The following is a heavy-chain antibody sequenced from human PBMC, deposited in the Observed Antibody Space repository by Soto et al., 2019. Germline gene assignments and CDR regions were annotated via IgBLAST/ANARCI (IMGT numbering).Heavy chain of an antibody. CDR2: ISGPGSRT. CDR1: GFTFSSYA. J-gene: IGHJ4*02. Sequence: GGSLRLSCAASGFTFSSYAMSWVRQAPGKGLEWVSAISGPGSRTYYADSVKGRFTISRDNSKNTLYLQMNSLSAEDTAVYYCAKAVEKATILTGGYFDYWGQGTLVTVSS. CDR3: AKAVEKATILTGGYFDY. V-gene: IGHV3-23*01. D-gene: IGHD3-9*01.